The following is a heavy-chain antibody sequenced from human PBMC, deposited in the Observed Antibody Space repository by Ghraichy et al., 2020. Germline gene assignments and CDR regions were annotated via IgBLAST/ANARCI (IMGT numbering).Heavy chain of an antibody. CDR3: ARDNWGSIDY. Sequence: GVLNISCAASGFTFSSHWMHWVRQAPGKGLVALSHINGAETTTTYAESVKGRFTISRDNAKNTLYLQMNSLRAEDTAIYYCARDNWGSIDYWGQGTLVTVSS. D-gene: IGHD7-27*01. V-gene: IGHV3-74*03. CDR2: INGAETTT. CDR1: GFTFSSHW. J-gene: IGHJ4*02.